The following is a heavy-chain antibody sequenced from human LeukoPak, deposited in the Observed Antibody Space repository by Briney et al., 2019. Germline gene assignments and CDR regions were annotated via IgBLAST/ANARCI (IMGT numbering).Heavy chain of an antibody. CDR2: IYYSGSA. V-gene: IGHV4-30-4*01. CDR3: ARHYYDSSGYIFP. D-gene: IGHD3-22*01. CDR1: GGSISSDNYY. J-gene: IGHJ5*02. Sequence: SETLSLTCTVSGGSISSDNYYWSWIRQPPGKGLEWIAYIYYSGSAYYNPSLKSRVTISVDTSKNQFSLKLSSVTAADTAVYYCARHYYDSSGYIFPWGQGTLVTVSS.